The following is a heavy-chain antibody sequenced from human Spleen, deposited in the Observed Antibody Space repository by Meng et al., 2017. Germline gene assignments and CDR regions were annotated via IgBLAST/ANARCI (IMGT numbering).Heavy chain of an antibody. CDR2: INAGNGNT. J-gene: IGHJ4*02. CDR3: ARDPAGPTDLDY. V-gene: IGHV1-3*01. CDR1: GYTFTSYA. Sequence: ASVKVSCKASGYTFTSYAMHWVRQAPGQRLEWMGWINAGNGNTKYSQKFQGRVTITRDTSASTAYMELSSLTSEDTAVYFCARDPAGPTDLDYWGQGTLVTVSS. D-gene: IGHD4-11*01.